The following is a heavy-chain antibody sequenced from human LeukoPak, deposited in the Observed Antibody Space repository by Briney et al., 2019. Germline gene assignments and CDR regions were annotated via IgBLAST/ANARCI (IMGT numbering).Heavy chain of an antibody. D-gene: IGHD3-16*02. CDR1: GFTFSSYG. Sequence: GRSLRLSCAASGFTFSSYGMHWVRQAPGKGLEWVAVIWYDGSNKYYADSVKGRFTISRDNSKNTLYLQMNSLRAEDTAVYYCARDRPSDYVWGSYRYRASDFDYWGQGTLVTVSS. V-gene: IGHV3-33*01. J-gene: IGHJ4*02. CDR2: IWYDGSNK. CDR3: ARDRPSDYVWGSYRYRASDFDY.